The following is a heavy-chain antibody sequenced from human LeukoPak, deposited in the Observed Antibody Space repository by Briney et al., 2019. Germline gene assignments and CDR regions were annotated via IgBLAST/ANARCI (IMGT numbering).Heavy chain of an antibody. J-gene: IGHJ4*02. Sequence: ASVKVSCKVSGYTLTELSMHWVRQAPGKGLEWMGGFDPEDGETIYAQKFQGRVTMTEDTSTDTAYMELSSLRSEDTAVYYCATGPPPDFWSGYYPYYFDYWGQGTLVTVSS. CDR3: ATGPPPDFWSGYYPYYFDY. V-gene: IGHV1-24*01. CDR1: GYTLTELS. D-gene: IGHD3-3*01. CDR2: FDPEDGET.